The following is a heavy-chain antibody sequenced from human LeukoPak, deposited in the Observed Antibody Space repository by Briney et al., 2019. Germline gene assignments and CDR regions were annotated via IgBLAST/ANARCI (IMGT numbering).Heavy chain of an antibody. CDR2: MYISGST. CDR1: GVSITNYY. D-gene: IGHD1-26*01. J-gene: IGHJ4*02. V-gene: IGHV4-4*07. Sequence: SETLSLTCTVSGVSITNYYWAWIRQPAGKGLEWIGRMYISGSTNYNPSLKSRVSISIDKTKNQYSLKLRSVTAADTAIYYCARDYLVGAPLDSWGQGTLVTVSS. CDR3: ARDYLVGAPLDS.